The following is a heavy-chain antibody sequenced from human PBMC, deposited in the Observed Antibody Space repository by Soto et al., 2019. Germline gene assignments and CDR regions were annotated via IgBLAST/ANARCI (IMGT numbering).Heavy chain of an antibody. Sequence: TWVSLRLWCGASGFNFSSYAVHWVRQAPGKGLEWVAVISYDGSNKYYADSVKGRFTISRDNSKNTLYLQMNSLRAEDTAVYYCARDQDPILDYWGQGTLVTVSS. CDR1: GFNFSSYA. V-gene: IGHV3-30-3*01. CDR3: ARDQDPILDY. J-gene: IGHJ4*02. CDR2: ISYDGSNK.